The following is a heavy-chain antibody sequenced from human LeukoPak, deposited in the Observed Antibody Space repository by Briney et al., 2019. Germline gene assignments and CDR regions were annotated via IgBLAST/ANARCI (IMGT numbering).Heavy chain of an antibody. J-gene: IGHJ4*02. CDR2: IYYSGST. Sequence: SHTLSLTCTVSSGSISSGHYYWSWIRQPPGKGLEWIGYIYYSGSTYYNPSLKSRLTKSVDTAQNQLSLELRAVPSPDTAVVFCARLIVGATAPVDYWGQGTLVTVST. CDR3: ARLIVGATAPVDY. V-gene: IGHV4-30-4*08. CDR1: SGSISSGHYY. D-gene: IGHD1-26*01.